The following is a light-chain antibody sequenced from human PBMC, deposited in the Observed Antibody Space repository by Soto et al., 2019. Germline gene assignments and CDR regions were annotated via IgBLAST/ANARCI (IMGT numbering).Light chain of an antibody. CDR2: SAS. V-gene: IGKV1-27*01. CDR1: QGISHY. Sequence: IQMTQSPSFLSASVGDRVTITCRASQGISHYLAWYQQRPGKLPTLLIYSASTLESGVPSRFSGSGSGTDFTLTISSLRPEDFATYYCQTYASAPFAFGGGTRVETK. J-gene: IGKJ4*01. CDR3: QTYASAPFA.